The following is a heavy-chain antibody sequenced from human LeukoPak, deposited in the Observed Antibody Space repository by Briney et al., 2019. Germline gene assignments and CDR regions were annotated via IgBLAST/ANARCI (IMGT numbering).Heavy chain of an antibody. V-gene: IGHV1-8*02. D-gene: IGHD2-15*01. J-gene: IGHJ6*03. CDR1: GVTFSSYA. Sequence: ASVKVSCKASGVTFSSYAMSWVRQAPGQGLEWMGWMNPNSGNTGYAQKFQGRVTMTRNTSISTAYMELSSLRSEDTAVYYCARGKSGRHCSGGSCYVDYYYMDVWGKGTTVTVSS. CDR3: ARGKSGRHCSGGSCYVDYYYMDV. CDR2: MNPNSGNT.